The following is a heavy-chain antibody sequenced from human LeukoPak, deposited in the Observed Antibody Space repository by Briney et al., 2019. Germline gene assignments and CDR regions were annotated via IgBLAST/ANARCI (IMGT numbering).Heavy chain of an antibody. CDR1: GFTFSDYY. Sequence: GGPLRLSCAASGFTFSDYYMSWIRQAPGKGLEWVSYISSSGSTIYYADSVKGRFTISRDNAKNSLYLQMNSLRAEDTAVYYCASSPGGSGSYYYLAYYYYGMDVWGQGTTVTVSS. CDR3: ASSPGGSGSYYYLAYYYYGMDV. D-gene: IGHD3-10*01. CDR2: ISSSGSTI. J-gene: IGHJ6*02. V-gene: IGHV3-11*01.